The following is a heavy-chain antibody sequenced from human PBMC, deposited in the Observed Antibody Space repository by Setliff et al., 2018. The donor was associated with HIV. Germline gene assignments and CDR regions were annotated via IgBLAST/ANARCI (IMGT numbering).Heavy chain of an antibody. D-gene: IGHD3-9*01. V-gene: IGHV1-2*06. CDR2: INPNMGDT. CDR1: GYKFTGHH. Sequence: WASVKVSCKASGYKFTGHHIQWMRQAPGQGPEWMGRINPNMGDTQYAQKFQGRIIMTRDTSINTVYMELSSLTSDDTTLYYCARQDIPTGYYLFDYWGQGTQVTVSS. J-gene: IGHJ4*02. CDR3: ARQDIPTGYYLFDY.